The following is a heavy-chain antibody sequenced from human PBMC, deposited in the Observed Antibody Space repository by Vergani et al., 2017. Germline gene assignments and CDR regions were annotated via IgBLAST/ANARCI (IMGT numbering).Heavy chain of an antibody. CDR3: ARTPGGIQLWGYSVNWYFDL. Sequence: EVQLLESGGGLVQPGGSLRLSCAASGFTFSSYAMSWVRQAPGKGLEWVANIKQDGSEKYYVDSVKGRFTISRDNAKNSLYLQMNSLRAEDTAVYYGARTPGGIQLWGYSVNWYFDLWGRGTLVTVSS. CDR1: GFTFSSYA. D-gene: IGHD5-18*01. J-gene: IGHJ2*01. V-gene: IGHV3-7*03. CDR2: IKQDGSEK.